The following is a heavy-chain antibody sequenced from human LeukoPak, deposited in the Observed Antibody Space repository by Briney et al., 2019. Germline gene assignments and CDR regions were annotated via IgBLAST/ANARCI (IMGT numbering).Heavy chain of an antibody. Sequence: SETLSLTCTVSGVSISSYYWSWIRQPPGKGLEWIGYIYYSGSTNYNPSLKSRVTISLDTSKNQFSLKLSSVTATDAAVYYCARHDGSSWYYAFDVWGQGTMVTVSS. CDR3: ARHDGSSWYYAFDV. J-gene: IGHJ3*01. D-gene: IGHD6-13*01. CDR1: GVSISSYY. V-gene: IGHV4-59*08. CDR2: IYYSGST.